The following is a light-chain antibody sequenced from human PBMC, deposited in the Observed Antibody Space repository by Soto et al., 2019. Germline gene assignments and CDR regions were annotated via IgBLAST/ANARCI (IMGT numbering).Light chain of an antibody. CDR3: QQCGTLPGT. CDR1: QSVNGNY. CDR2: GTS. V-gene: IGKV3-20*01. J-gene: IGKJ1*01. Sequence: DTVVTLSPCTLSLSTGERATLSCRASQSVNGNYLAWYQQKPGQAPRLLIYGTSSRATGIPDRFSGSGSGTDFTLTISRLEPEDFAVYYCQQCGTLPGTFGQGTKVDIK.